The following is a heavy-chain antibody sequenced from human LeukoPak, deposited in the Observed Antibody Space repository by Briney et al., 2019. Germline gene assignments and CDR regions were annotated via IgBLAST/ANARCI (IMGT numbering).Heavy chain of an antibody. Sequence: PGGSLRLSCAASGFTFSSYSMNWVRQAPGKGLEWVSSISSSSSYIYYADSVKGRFTISRDNSKNTLYLQMNSLRAEDTAVYYCAKGLRTYYYYYYMDVWGKGTTVTVSS. CDR1: GFTFSSYS. CDR3: AKGLRTYYYYYYMDV. J-gene: IGHJ6*03. D-gene: IGHD4-17*01. V-gene: IGHV3-21*01. CDR2: ISSSSSYI.